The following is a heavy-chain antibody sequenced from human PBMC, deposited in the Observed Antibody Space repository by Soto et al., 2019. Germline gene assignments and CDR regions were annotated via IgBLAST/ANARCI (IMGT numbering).Heavy chain of an antibody. J-gene: IGHJ4*02. CDR1: GGSFSGYY. V-gene: IGHV4-34*01. D-gene: IGHD1-20*01. CDR3: ARGRTLITGTSLDY. CDR2: INHSGST. Sequence: QVQLQQWGAGLLKPSETLSLTCAVYGGSFSGYYWTWIRQPPGKGLEWIGEINHSGSTNYKPSLRSRVTISVDTSKNQLSLKVNSVTAADTAVYYCARGRTLITGTSLDYWSQGTLVTVSS.